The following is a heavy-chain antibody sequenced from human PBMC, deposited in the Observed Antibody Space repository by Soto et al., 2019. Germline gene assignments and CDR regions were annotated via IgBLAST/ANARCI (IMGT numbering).Heavy chain of an antibody. V-gene: IGHV1-3*01. CDR2: INAGNGNT. CDR3: AGGFVAGYCGSTSCLNDY. D-gene: IGHD2-2*01. J-gene: IGHJ4*02. Sequence: ASVKVSCKASGYTFTSYAMHWVRQAPGQRLEWMGWINAGNGNTKYSQKFQGRVTITRDTSASTAYMELSSLRSEDTAVYYCAGGFVAGYCGSTSCLNDYWGQGTLVTVSS. CDR1: GYTFTSYA.